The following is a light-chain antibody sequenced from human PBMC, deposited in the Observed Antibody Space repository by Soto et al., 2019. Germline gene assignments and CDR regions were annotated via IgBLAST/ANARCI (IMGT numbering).Light chain of an antibody. V-gene: IGKV1-6*01. CDR3: LKDHDDSWT. Sequence: IQVTQSPSSLSTSVGYMITITCRSSRDIGSDLSWYQQKPGKAPTPLIYAASNLQSAVPSRFRGSRSGTEFTLTVSSLQPEDFATYYCLKDHDDSWTFGQGTKVDI. CDR1: RDIGSD. CDR2: AAS. J-gene: IGKJ1*01.